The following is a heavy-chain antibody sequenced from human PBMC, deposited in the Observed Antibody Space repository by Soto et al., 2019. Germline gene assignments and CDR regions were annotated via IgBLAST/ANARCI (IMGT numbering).Heavy chain of an antibody. CDR2: VNPSGGST. V-gene: IGHV1-46*01. D-gene: IGHD2-15*01. Sequence: ASVKVSCKASGYLFTAYSMHWVRLAPGQGLEWMGVVNPSGGSTKYAQNFQGRVTMTRDTSTTTIYMELSSLRSDDTAIYYCAREENCSGGTCYSEYFHRWGQGTTVTVSS. CDR1: GYLFTAYS. CDR3: AREENCSGGTCYSEYFHR. J-gene: IGHJ1*01.